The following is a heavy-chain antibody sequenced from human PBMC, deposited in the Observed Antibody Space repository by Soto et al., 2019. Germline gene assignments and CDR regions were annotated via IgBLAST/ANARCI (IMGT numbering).Heavy chain of an antibody. CDR3: ASSAQDSGGPIPQRHYYCRDG. V-gene: IGHV1-69*13. CDR2: IIPIFGTA. Sequence: SVKVSCKASGGTFSSYAISWVRQAPGQGLEWMGGIIPIFGTANYAQKFQGRVTITADESTSTAYMELSSLRSEDTAVYYCASSAQDSGGPIPQRHYYCRDGWGQGTTVTVSS. D-gene: IGHD2-21*01. J-gene: IGHJ6*02. CDR1: GGTFSSYA.